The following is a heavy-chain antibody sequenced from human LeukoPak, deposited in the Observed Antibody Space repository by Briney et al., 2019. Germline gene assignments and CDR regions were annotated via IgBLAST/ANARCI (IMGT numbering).Heavy chain of an antibody. CDR3: ARRYYSSTSCYPYY. J-gene: IGHJ4*02. V-gene: IGHV3-48*01. Sequence: GGSLRLSCAASGFTFSSYSMNWVRQAPGKGLEWVSYISSSSSTIYYADSVKGRFTISRDDAKNSLYLQMNSLRAEDTAVYYCARRYYSSTSCYPYYWDQGTLVTVSS. CDR1: GFTFSSYS. D-gene: IGHD2-2*01. CDR2: ISSSSSTI.